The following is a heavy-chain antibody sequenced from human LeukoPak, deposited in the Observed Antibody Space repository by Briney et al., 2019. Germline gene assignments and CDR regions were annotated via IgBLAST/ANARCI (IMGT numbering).Heavy chain of an antibody. Sequence: PSETLSLTCAVSGGSISSGGYSWSWIRQPPGKGLEWIGYIYHSGSAYYNPSLKSRVTISVDRSKNQFSLKLSSVTAADTAVYYCARGITYYDFWSGYSTSNWFDPWGQGTLVTVSS. D-gene: IGHD3-3*01. CDR2: IYHSGSA. CDR1: GGSISSGGYS. V-gene: IGHV4-30-2*01. J-gene: IGHJ5*02. CDR3: ARGITYYDFWSGYSTSNWFDP.